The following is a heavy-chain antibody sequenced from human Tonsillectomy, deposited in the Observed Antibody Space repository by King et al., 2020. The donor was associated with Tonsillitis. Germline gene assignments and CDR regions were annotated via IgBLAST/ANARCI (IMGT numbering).Heavy chain of an antibody. CDR2: VSDDGNNK. D-gene: IGHD3-10*01. CDR1: GFTLRSHS. CDR3: ARPPAYYYGSDVYFDY. J-gene: IGHJ4*02. V-gene: IGHV3-30-3*01. Sequence: QVQLVESGGGVVQPGRSLRLSCAASGFTLRSHSMHWIRQAPGMGLEWVAIVSDDGNNKHYADAVKGRFTISRDNSNNAVFLDMNSLRAEDTGRYYCARPPAYYYGSDVYFDYWGRGTLVTVSS.